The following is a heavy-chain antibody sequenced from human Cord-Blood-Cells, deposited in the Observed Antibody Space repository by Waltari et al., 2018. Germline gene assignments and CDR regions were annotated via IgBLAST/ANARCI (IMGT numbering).Heavy chain of an antibody. CDR3: AKSHWGAVACQLDY. CDR2: ISWNSGSI. CDR1: GFTFDDYA. D-gene: IGHD6-19*01. V-gene: IGHV3-9*01. Sequence: AASGFTFDDYAMHWVRQAPGKGLEWVSGISWNSGSIGYADSVKGRFTISRDNAKNSLYLQMNSLRAEDTALYYCAKSHWGAVACQLDYWGQGTLVTVSS. J-gene: IGHJ4*02.